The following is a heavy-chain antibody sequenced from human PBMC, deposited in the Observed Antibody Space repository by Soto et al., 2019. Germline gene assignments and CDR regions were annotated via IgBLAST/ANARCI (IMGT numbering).Heavy chain of an antibody. CDR2: IYSSGST. CDR1: GDSVSSDSYY. V-gene: IGHV4-61*01. D-gene: IGHD5-18*01. J-gene: IGHJ4*02. Sequence: QLQLQESGPGLVKPSETLSLTCTVSGDSVSSDSYYWTWIRQPPGKGLEWIGYIYSSGSTNYNPSLKSRVTMSVDTSRNQFSLKLTSVTAAETAVYYCARDIRGYIRAFDYWGQGTLVTVSS. CDR3: ARDIRGYIRAFDY.